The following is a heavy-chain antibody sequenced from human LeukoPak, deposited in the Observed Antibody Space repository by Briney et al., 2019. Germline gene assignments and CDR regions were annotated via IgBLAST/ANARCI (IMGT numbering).Heavy chain of an antibody. CDR1: GYSFTTYG. V-gene: IGHV1-18*01. D-gene: IGHD3-9*01. CDR3: AREEVSRYFDWLLLYHMDV. J-gene: IGHJ6*03. Sequence: ASVKVSCRASGYSFTTYGISWLRQAPGQGLEWLGWISPYNGNTKYAQKLQGRVTMTTDTSTSTAYMELRSLRSDDTAVYYCAREEVSRYFDWLLLYHMDVWGEGTTVTVSS. CDR2: ISPYNGNT.